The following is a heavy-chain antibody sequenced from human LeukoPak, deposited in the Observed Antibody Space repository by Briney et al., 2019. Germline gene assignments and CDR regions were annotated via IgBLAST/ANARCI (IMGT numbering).Heavy chain of an antibody. CDR2: ISRDGSNK. V-gene: IGHV3-30*18. D-gene: IGHD3-10*01. CDR1: GFTFSSYG. J-gene: IGHJ4*02. Sequence: GGSLRLSCAASGFTFSSYGMHWVRQAPGKGLEWMAVISRDGSNKYYADSVKGRFSISRDNSRNTLYLQMNSLRADDMGVFYCAKEGYYGSGSFPDYWGQGTLVTVSS. CDR3: AKEGYYGSGSFPDY.